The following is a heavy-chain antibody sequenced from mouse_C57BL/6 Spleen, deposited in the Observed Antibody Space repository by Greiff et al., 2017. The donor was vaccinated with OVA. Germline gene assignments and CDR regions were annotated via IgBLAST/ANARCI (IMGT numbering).Heavy chain of an antibody. V-gene: IGHV1-59*01. CDR3: ARGDYSNDAWFAY. CDR2: IDPSDSYT. CDR1: GYTFTSYW. D-gene: IGHD2-12*01. J-gene: IGHJ3*01. Sequence: QVQLQQPGAELVRPGTSVKLSCKASGYTFTSYWMHWVKQRPGQGLEWIGVIDPSDSYTNYNQKFKGKATLTVDTSSSTAYMQLSSLTSEDSAVYYCARGDYSNDAWFAYWGQGTLVTVSA.